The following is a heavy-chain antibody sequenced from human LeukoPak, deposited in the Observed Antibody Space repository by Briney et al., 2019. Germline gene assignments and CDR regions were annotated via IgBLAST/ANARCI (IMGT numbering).Heavy chain of an antibody. CDR2: ISAYNGNT. J-gene: IGHJ4*02. D-gene: IGHD1-1*01. V-gene: IGHV1-18*04. Sequence: ASVKVSCKASGYTFTSYGISWVRQAPGQGLECMGWISAYNGNTNYAQKLQGRVTMTTDTSTSTAYMELRSLRSDDTAVYYCARDLPVTLVRERFDYWGRGTLVTVSS. CDR1: GYTFTSYG. CDR3: ARDLPVTLVRERFDY.